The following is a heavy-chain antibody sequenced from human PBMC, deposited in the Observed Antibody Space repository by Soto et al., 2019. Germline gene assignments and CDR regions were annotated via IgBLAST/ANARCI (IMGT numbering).Heavy chain of an antibody. V-gene: IGHV1-69*01. D-gene: IGHD4-17*01. CDR2: IIPIFGTA. CDR1: GGTFSSYA. Sequence: QVQLVQSGAEVKKPGSSVKVSCKASGGTFSSYAISWVRQAPGQGLAWMGGIIPIFGTANYAQKFQGRVTITADESTSTADMELSSLRAEDTAVYYCARDTYGDDGFDYGGQGTLVTVSS. J-gene: IGHJ4*02. CDR3: ARDTYGDDGFDY.